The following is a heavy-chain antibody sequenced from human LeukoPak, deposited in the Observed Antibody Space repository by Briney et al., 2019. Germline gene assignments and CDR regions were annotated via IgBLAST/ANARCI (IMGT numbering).Heavy chain of an antibody. Sequence: PGGSLRLSCAASGFTFSSYGMHWVRQAPGKGLEWLAFIRYDGSTKYYADSVKGRFTISRDNSKNTLYLQMNSLRAEDTAVYYCARTEGYYGSGSWDYWGQGTLVTVSS. J-gene: IGHJ4*02. D-gene: IGHD3-10*01. CDR1: GFTFSSYG. V-gene: IGHV3-30*02. CDR3: ARTEGYYGSGSWDY. CDR2: IRYDGSTK.